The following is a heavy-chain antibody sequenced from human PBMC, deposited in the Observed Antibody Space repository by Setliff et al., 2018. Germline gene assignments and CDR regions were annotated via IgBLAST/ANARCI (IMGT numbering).Heavy chain of an antibody. CDR3: ARDRFYNSWSGTSITASHDAFDI. CDR1: GYTLTNYY. CDR2: INPSGGLT. Sequence: ASVKVSCKASGYTLTNYYMHWVRQAPGQGLVWMGIINPSGGLTRYAPKFQGRVTMTRDTSTSTVYMEVISLRSEDTAVYFCARDRFYNSWSGTSITASHDAFDIWGQGTMVTVSS. V-gene: IGHV1-46*03. J-gene: IGHJ3*02. D-gene: IGHD3-3*01.